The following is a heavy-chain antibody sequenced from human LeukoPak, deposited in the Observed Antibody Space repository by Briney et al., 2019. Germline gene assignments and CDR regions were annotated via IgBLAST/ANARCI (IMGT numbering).Heavy chain of an antibody. CDR2: INWNGGST. Sequence: GGSLRLSCAGSGFKFDDYGMNWVRQVPGKGLEWISAINWNGGSTHYADSVKGRFTVSRDNSKHTLYLHMNSLRSDDTAMYYCATGGKFDFWSGYHIDNWGQGTLVTVSS. CDR3: ATGGKFDFWSGYHIDN. CDR1: GFKFDDYG. D-gene: IGHD3-3*01. J-gene: IGHJ4*02. V-gene: IGHV3-20*04.